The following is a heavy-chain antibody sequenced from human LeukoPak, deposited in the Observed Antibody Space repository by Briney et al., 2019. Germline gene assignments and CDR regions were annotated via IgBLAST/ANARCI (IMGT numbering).Heavy chain of an antibody. V-gene: IGHV3-48*03. Sequence: GGSLRLSCTTSGVTFGDYAMSWVRQAPGKGLEWVSYISSSGSTIYYADSVKGRFTISRDNAKNSLYLQMNSLRAEDTAVYYCAELGITMIGGVWGKGTTVTISS. CDR1: GVTFGDYA. CDR3: AELGITMIGGV. D-gene: IGHD3-10*02. J-gene: IGHJ6*04. CDR2: ISSSGSTI.